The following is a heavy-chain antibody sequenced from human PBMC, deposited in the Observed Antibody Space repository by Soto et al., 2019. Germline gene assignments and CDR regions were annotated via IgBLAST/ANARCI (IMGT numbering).Heavy chain of an antibody. D-gene: IGHD1-26*01. V-gene: IGHV1-69*01. CDR1: GGSFSKYG. CDR2: IIPMFGIG. J-gene: IGHJ6*02. CDR3: ARGYRETYFYAMDV. Sequence: QVQLVQSGAEVKMPGSSVRVSCKASGGSFSKYGISWVRQAPGQGLEWMGGIIPMFGIGNYAEKFLGRVTITADESTSKSHMEGGSLRSEDTAVCFCARGYRETYFYAMDVGGQGTTVSLSS.